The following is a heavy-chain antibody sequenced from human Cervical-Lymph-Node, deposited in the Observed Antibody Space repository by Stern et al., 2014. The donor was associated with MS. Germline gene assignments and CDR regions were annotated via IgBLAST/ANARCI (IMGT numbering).Heavy chain of an antibody. J-gene: IGHJ4*02. V-gene: IGHV7-4-1*02. CDR1: GYNVTTYA. Sequence: QVQLVQSGSELKKPGASVKVSCKASGYNVTTYAMNWVRQAPGQGLEWIGWINTKTGIPTFAQGFTGRFVFSLDTSINTAYVQISSLKAEDSAVYYCATWGAGNSPPLFYWGQGTLVTVSS. CDR2: INTKTGIP. D-gene: IGHD3-16*01. CDR3: ATWGAGNSPPLFY.